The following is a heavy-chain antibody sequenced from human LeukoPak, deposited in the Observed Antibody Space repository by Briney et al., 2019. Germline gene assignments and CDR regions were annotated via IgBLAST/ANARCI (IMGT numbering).Heavy chain of an antibody. CDR2: INPNSGGT. CDR3: ARGVDSSGYADAFDI. Sequence: GASVKVSCKASGYTFTGYYMHWVRQAPGQGLEWMGWINPNSGGTNYAQKFQGRVTMTRDTSISTAYMELSSLRSEDTAVYYCARGVDSSGYADAFDIWGQGTMVTVSS. D-gene: IGHD3-22*01. CDR1: GYTFTGYY. J-gene: IGHJ3*02. V-gene: IGHV1-2*02.